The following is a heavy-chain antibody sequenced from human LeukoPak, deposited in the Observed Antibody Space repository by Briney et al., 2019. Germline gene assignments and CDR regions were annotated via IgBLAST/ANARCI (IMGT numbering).Heavy chain of an antibody. CDR3: AKETASGYGAFDF. V-gene: IGHV3-23*01. J-gene: IGHJ3*01. D-gene: IGHD3-22*01. CDR2: VSGSGGST. CDR1: RFTFSSYA. Sequence: GGSLRLSRAASRFTFSSYAMSWVRQAPGKGLEWVSGVSGSGGSTHYGGSVKGRFTISRDNSKNTLYLQMNSLRAEDTAVYYCAKETASGYGAFDFWGQGTMVTVSS.